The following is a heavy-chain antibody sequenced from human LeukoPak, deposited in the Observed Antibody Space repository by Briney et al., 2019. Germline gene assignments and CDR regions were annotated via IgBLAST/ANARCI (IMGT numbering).Heavy chain of an antibody. CDR3: AKERGISYTYEFDY. CDR1: GFTFSNYA. V-gene: IGHV3-23*01. D-gene: IGHD3-16*01. J-gene: IGHJ4*02. Sequence: GGSLRLSCAASGFTFSNYAMTWVRQAPGKGLDWVSLISGSGSNTYYTDSVQGRFTISRDNSRNTLYLQMSSLRAEDTAIYYCAKERGISYTYEFDYWGQGALVTVSS. CDR2: ISGSGSNT.